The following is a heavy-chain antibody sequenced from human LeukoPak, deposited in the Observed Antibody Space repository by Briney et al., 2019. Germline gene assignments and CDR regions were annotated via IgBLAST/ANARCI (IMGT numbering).Heavy chain of an antibody. CDR2: MKEDGSHI. V-gene: IGHV3-7*01. D-gene: IGHD1-26*01. J-gene: IGHJ4*02. CDR3: ARDPEGGACYH. CDR1: GFSISSHW. Sequence: SGGSLRLSCVASGFSISSHWMSRLRQAPGKGLEWVANMKEDGSHIDYLDSVKGRFSISRDNFNNLVYLQMNNLRVEDTAVYYWARDPEGGACYHWGRGTLVTVSS.